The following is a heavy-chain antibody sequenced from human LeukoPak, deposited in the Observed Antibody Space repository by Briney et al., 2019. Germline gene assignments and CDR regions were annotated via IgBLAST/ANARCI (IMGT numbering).Heavy chain of an antibody. Sequence: PGGSLRLSCAASGFTFSSYGMHWVRQAPGKGLEWVAVIWYDGSNKYYADSVKGRFTISRDNAKNSLYLQMNSLRAEDTAVYYCARDVRIAAAGTLMTYYYYYGMDVWGQGTTVTVSS. D-gene: IGHD6-13*01. CDR2: IWYDGSNK. V-gene: IGHV3-33*01. CDR1: GFTFSSYG. J-gene: IGHJ6*02. CDR3: ARDVRIAAAGTLMTYYYYYGMDV.